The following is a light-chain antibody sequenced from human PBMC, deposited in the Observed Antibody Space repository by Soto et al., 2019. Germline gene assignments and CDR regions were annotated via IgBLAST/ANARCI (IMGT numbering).Light chain of an antibody. Sequence: QSALTQPASVSGSPGQSITISCTGTSSDVGGYNYVSWYQQHPGKAPKPMIYEVSNRPSGVSNRFSGSKSGNTASLTISGIQAEDEADYYCSSYTSSSTVVFGGGTKLTVL. V-gene: IGLV2-14*01. CDR1: SSDVGGYNY. CDR2: EVS. CDR3: SSYTSSSTVV. J-gene: IGLJ2*01.